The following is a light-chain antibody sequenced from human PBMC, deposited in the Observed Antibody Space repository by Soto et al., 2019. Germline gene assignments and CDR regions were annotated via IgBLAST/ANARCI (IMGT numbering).Light chain of an antibody. V-gene: IGKV1-39*01. CDR1: QSISSY. CDR3: QQSYSTPYT. Sequence: DPPMTQSPSSLSASVGDRVTITCRASQSISSYLNWYQQKPGKAPNLLIYTASSLQSGVPSRFSGGGSGTDFTLTISSLQPEDFATYYCQQSYSTPYTFGQGTKLEIK. J-gene: IGKJ2*01. CDR2: TAS.